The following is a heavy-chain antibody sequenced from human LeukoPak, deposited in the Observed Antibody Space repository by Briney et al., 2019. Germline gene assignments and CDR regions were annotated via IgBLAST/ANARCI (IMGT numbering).Heavy chain of an antibody. J-gene: IGHJ4*02. Sequence: SETLSLTCTVSGGSISSYYWSWIRQPPGKGLEWIGYIYYSGSTNYNPSLKSRVTISVDTSKNQFSLKLSSVTAADTAVYYCARSADYDFWSARYYYFDYWGQGTLVTVSS. V-gene: IGHV4-59*01. CDR2: IYYSGST. D-gene: IGHD3-3*01. CDR3: ARSADYDFWSARYYYFDY. CDR1: GGSISSYY.